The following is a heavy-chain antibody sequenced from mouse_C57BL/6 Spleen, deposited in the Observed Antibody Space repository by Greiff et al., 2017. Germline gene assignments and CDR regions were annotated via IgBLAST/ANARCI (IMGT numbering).Heavy chain of an antibody. CDR3: ARGKRFAY. V-gene: IGHV1-50*01. CDR1: GYTFTSYW. CDR2: IDPSDSYT. Sequence: QVQLQQPGAELVKPGASVKLSCKASGYTFTSYWMQWVKQRPGQGLEWIGEIDPSDSYTNYNQKFKGKATLTVDTSSSTAYMQLSSLTSEDSAVXYCARGKRFAYWGKGTLVTVSA. J-gene: IGHJ3*01.